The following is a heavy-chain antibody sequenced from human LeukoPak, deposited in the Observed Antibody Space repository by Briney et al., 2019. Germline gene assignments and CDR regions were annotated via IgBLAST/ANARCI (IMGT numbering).Heavy chain of an antibody. CDR3: ARVLYYYGSGSYFDY. V-gene: IGHV3-74*01. CDR1: GFTFSSYW. Sequence: GGSLRLSCAASGFTFSSYWMHWVRQAPGKGLVWVSRINSDGSSTSYADSVKGRFTISRDNAKSTLYLQMNSLRAEDTAVYYCARVLYYYGSGSYFDYWGQGTLVTVSP. CDR2: INSDGSST. J-gene: IGHJ4*02. D-gene: IGHD3-10*01.